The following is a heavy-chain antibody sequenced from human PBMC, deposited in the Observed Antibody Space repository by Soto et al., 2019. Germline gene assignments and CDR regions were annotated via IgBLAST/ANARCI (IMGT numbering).Heavy chain of an antibody. Sequence: ASVKVSCKASGNTVTKNYMHWVRQAPGQGLEWMGVISASGFTTSYAQKFQGRLTMSRDTSTSTVYMELSSLTSEDTAMYYCTTLGTTMTGLPGGVDFWGQGTLVTVSS. D-gene: IGHD4-17*01. J-gene: IGHJ4*02. CDR1: GNTVTKNY. CDR3: TTLGTTMTGLPGGVDF. CDR2: ISASGFTT. V-gene: IGHV1-46*01.